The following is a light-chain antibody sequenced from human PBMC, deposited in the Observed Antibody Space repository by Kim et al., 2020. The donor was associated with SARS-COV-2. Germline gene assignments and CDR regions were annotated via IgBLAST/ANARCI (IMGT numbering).Light chain of an antibody. CDR2: EVS. J-gene: IGLJ2*01. V-gene: IGLV2-8*01. CDR3: SSYAGSNNLV. Sequence: GQSVTISCTGTSSDVGGYDYVSWYQQYPGKAPKLMIYEVSKRPSGVPDRFSGSKSDNTASLTVSGLQAEDEADYYCSSYAGSNNLVFGGGTQLTVL. CDR1: SSDVGGYDY.